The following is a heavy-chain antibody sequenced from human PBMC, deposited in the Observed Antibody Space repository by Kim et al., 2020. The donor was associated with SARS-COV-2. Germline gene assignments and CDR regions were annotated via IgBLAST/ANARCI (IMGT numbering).Heavy chain of an antibody. CDR1: GYSFTSYW. V-gene: IGHV5-51*01. D-gene: IGHD5-18*01. Sequence: GESLKISCKGSGYSFTSYWIGWVRQMPGKGLEWMGIIYPGDFDTRYSPSFQGQVTISADKSISTAYLQWSSLKASDTAMYYCARHGLDTAMPYYYYGMDVWGQGTTVTVSS. CDR3: ARHGLDTAMPYYYYGMDV. CDR2: IYPGDFDT. J-gene: IGHJ6*02.